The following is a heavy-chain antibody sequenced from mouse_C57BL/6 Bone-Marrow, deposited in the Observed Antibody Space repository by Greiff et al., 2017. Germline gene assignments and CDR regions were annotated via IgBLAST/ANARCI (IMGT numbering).Heavy chain of an antibody. CDR3: TTDYYGSSSYYYAMDY. V-gene: IGHV14-4*01. D-gene: IGHD1-1*01. CDR1: GFNIKDDY. CDR2: IDPENGDT. Sequence: VQLQPSGAELVRPGASVKLSCTASGFNIKDDYMHWVKQRPEQGLEWIGWIDPENGDTEYASKFQGKATITADTSSNTAYLQLSSLTSEDTAVYYCTTDYYGSSSYYYAMDYWGQGTSVTVSS. J-gene: IGHJ4*01.